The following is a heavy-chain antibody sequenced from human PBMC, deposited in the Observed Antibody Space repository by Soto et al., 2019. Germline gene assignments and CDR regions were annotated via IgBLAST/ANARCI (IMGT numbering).Heavy chain of an antibody. V-gene: IGHV1-69*05. CDR3: ARASSYGSVNGFDP. CDR2: IIPIFGTA. J-gene: IGHJ5*02. D-gene: IGHD3-10*01. CDR1: GGTFSSYA. Sequence: QVQLVQSGAEVKKPGSSVKVSCKASGGTFSSYAISWVRQAPGQGLEWMGGIIPIFGTANYAQKFQGRVTIXSXEXXSTAYVELSSLRSEDTAVYYCARASSYGSVNGFDPWGQGTLVTVSS.